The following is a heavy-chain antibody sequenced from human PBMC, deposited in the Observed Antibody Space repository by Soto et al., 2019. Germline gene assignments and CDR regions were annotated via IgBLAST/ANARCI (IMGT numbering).Heavy chain of an antibody. D-gene: IGHD2-2*01. Sequence: PSETLSLTCTVSGGSISSYYWSWIRQPAGKGLEWIGRIYTSGSTNYNPSLKSRVTMSADTSKNQFSLKLSSVTAADTAVYYCARTRNPYCSSTSCPLKDYYYYGMDVWGQGTTVTV. CDR1: GGSISSYY. V-gene: IGHV4-4*07. CDR2: IYTSGST. CDR3: ARTRNPYCSSTSCPLKDYYYYGMDV. J-gene: IGHJ6*02.